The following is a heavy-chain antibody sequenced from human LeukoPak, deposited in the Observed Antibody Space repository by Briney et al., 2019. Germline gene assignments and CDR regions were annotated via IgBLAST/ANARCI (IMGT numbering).Heavy chain of an antibody. CDR3: ARGLWFGESVGAFDI. CDR2: IYHSGST. V-gene: IGHV4-38-2*01. Sequence: SETLSLTCAVSGYSISSGYYWGWIRQPPGKGLEWIGSIYHSGSTYYKPSLKSRVTISVDTSKNQFSLKLSSVTAADTAVYYCARGLWFGESVGAFDIWGQGTMVTVSS. J-gene: IGHJ3*02. CDR1: GYSISSGYY. D-gene: IGHD3-10*01.